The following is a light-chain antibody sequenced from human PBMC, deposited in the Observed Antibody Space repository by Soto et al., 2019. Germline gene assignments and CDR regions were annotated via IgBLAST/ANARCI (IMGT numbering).Light chain of an antibody. CDR2: GAS. V-gene: IGKV1-39*01. CDR3: QQSFTTRPT. Sequence: DIQMTQSPSSLSASVGDRVTITCRASQSISTFLNWYQQKPGRAPNLLIFGASSLQSGVPSRFSGSGSGTDFTLTISGLPPEDFATYYCQQSFTTRPTVGGGTKVEVE. CDR1: QSISTF. J-gene: IGKJ4*01.